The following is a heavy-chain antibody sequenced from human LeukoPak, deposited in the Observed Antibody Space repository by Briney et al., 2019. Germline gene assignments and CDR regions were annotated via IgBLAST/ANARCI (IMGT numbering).Heavy chain of an antibody. CDR1: GFTFSSYG. V-gene: IGHV3-30*03. J-gene: IGHJ5*02. CDR2: ISYDGSNK. D-gene: IGHD5-12*01. CDR3: ARQDLGGGYDSLGNWFDP. Sequence: GGSLRLSCAASGFTFSSYGMHWVRQAPGKGLEWVAVISYDGSNKYYADSVKGRFTISRDNSKNTLYLQMNSLRAEDTAVYYCARQDLGGGYDSLGNWFDPWGQGTLVTVSS.